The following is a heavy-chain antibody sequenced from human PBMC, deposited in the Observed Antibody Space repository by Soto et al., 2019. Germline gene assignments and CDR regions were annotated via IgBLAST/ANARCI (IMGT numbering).Heavy chain of an antibody. CDR2: MHTGGNEK. Sequence: QVQLVESGGGVVQPGGSLRLSCAASGFTFSYYGFHWVRQAPGKGLEWVAVMHTGGNEKYYVDSVKGRFTVSRDDSRNMVYLEMSGLRAEDTAEYFCARDADINGHYRPFDLWGRGALVAVS. CDR3: ARDADINGHYRPFDL. CDR1: GFTFSYYG. J-gene: IGHJ4*02. V-gene: IGHV3-33*08. D-gene: IGHD3-22*01.